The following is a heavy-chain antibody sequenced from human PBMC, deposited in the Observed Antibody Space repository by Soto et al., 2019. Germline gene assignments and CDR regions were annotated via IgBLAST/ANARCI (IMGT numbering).Heavy chain of an antibody. J-gene: IGHJ4*02. CDR2: ISSSGYTV. D-gene: IGHD2-2*01. Sequence: GGSLRLSCAASRFTFSTYEMNWVRQAPGKGLEWVSYISSSGYTVYYADSVKGRFTISRDNTRNSLYLQMNSLRDEDTAFYYCVRYCSTTLCNGVATRTFDYWGQGTLVTVSS. V-gene: IGHV3-48*03. CDR1: RFTFSTYE. CDR3: VRYCSTTLCNGVATRTFDY.